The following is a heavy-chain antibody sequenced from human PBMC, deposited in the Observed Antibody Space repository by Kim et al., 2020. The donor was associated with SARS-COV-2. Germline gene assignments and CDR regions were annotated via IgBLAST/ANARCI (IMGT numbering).Heavy chain of an antibody. J-gene: IGHJ4*02. CDR2: IYWDGDE. CDR3: ALRELSEYYFEY. Sequence: SGPTLVKPTQTLTLTCTFSGFSLTAGAAGVAWIRQPPGKALEWLALIYWDGDERYSPSLRSRLSLTKDTSKNQVLLTMTDMDPVDTATYYCALRELSEYYFEYWGQGILVTVSS. V-gene: IGHV2-5*02. CDR1: GFSLTAGAAG. D-gene: IGHD3-3*01.